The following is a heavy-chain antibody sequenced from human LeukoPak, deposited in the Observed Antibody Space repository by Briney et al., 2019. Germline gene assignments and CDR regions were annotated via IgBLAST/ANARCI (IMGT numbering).Heavy chain of an antibody. CDR1: GFSFGGCA. CDR2: ISGSGATP. V-gene: IGHV3-23*01. J-gene: IGHJ4*02. CDR3: AKAARGYTASSPDS. Sequence: GGSLRLSCAASGFSFGGCAMTWVRQAPGKGLEWVSVISGSGATPQYAGSVRGRFTISRDNSGNMLYLQMSSLGAEDTAIYYCAKAARGYTASSPDSWGQGALVTVSS. D-gene: IGHD2-2*02.